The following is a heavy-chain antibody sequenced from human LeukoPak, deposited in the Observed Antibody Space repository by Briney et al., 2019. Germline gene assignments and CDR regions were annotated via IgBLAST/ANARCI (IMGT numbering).Heavy chain of an antibody. V-gene: IGHV3-23*01. CDR3: AKDVDYYDSSGRVDY. CDR2: TSSNGEVK. D-gene: IGHD3-22*01. J-gene: IGHJ4*02. CDR1: GFILENHA. Sequence: PGGSLRLSCVASGFILENHAMSWIRQAPGKGLEWVSGTSSNGEVKYYADSVKGRFTISRDNSKNTLYLQMNSLRAEDTAVYYCAKDVDYYDSSGRVDYWGQGTLVTVSS.